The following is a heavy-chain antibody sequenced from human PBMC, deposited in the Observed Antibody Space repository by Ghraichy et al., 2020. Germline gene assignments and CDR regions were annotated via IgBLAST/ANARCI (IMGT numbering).Heavy chain of an antibody. CDR3: AKGTLYDSSGYYYGEDY. V-gene: IGHV3-23*01. Sequence: GESLNISCAASGFTFSSYAMSWVRQAPGKGLEWVSAISGSGGSTYYADSVKGRFTISRDNSKNTLYLQMNSLRAEDTAVYYCAKGTLYDSSGYYYGEDYWGQGTLVTVSS. D-gene: IGHD3-22*01. J-gene: IGHJ4*02. CDR1: GFTFSSYA. CDR2: ISGSGGST.